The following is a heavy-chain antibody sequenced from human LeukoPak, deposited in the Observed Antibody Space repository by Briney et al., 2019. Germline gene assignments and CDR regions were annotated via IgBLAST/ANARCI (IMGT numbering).Heavy chain of an antibody. D-gene: IGHD3-22*01. V-gene: IGHV1-18*01. Sequence: ASVKVSCKASGYTFTSYGISWVRQAPGQGLEWMGWIGAYNGNTNYAQKLQGRVTMTTDTSTSTAYMELRSLRSDDTAVYYCARDTVILGIVVEFDYWGQGTLVTVSS. CDR1: GYTFTSYG. CDR2: IGAYNGNT. J-gene: IGHJ4*02. CDR3: ARDTVILGIVVEFDY.